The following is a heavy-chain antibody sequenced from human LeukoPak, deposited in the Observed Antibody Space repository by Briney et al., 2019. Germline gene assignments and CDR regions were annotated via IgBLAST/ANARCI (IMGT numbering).Heavy chain of an antibody. J-gene: IGHJ4*02. V-gene: IGHV3-23*01. CDR2: ISGSGGST. Sequence: PGGSLRLPCAASGFNVSSNYMTWVRQAPGKGLEWVSAISGSGGSTYYADSVKGRFTISRDNSKNTLYLQMNSLRAEDTAVYYCAIRIVGAIGYWGQGTLVTVSS. CDR1: GFNVSSNY. D-gene: IGHD1-26*01. CDR3: AIRIVGAIGY.